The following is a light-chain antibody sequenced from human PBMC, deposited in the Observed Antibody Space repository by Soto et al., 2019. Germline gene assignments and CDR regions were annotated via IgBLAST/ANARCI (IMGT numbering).Light chain of an antibody. Sequence: DVVVTQSPLSLPVTLGQPASISCRSSQSLIHSDGNTYLHWFQQRPGQSPRRLIYHVSTRDSGVPDRFSGRGSGTDFTREISRVEAEDVGVYYCMQGRHWPYTFGPGTTVDIK. V-gene: IGKV2-30*02. CDR3: MQGRHWPYT. CDR1: QSLIHSDGNTY. CDR2: HVS. J-gene: IGKJ3*01.